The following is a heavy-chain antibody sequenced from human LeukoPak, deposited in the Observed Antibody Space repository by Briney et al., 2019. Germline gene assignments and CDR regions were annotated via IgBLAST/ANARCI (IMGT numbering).Heavy chain of an antibody. J-gene: IGHJ3*02. CDR1: GLSVSSNF. CDR3: AKEGRGGFDI. D-gene: IGHD3-16*01. CDR2: IGYDGSKI. Sequence: PGGSLRLSCAATGLSVSSNFMSWVRQAPGKGREWGTFIGYDGSKIYYADSVKGRFTISRDNSKNTLYLQMNSLIAEDTAVYYCAKEGRGGFDIWGQGTMVTVSS. V-gene: IGHV3-30*02.